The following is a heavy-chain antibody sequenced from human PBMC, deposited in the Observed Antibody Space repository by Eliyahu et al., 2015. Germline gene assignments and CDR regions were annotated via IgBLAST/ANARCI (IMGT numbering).Heavy chain of an antibody. V-gene: IGHV5-51*01. D-gene: IGHD2-2*01. CDR2: IHPGDFDP. Sequence: EVQLVQSGAEVKKPGESLKISCKGSGYSFNTYWIAWVRQMPGKGLEWMGIIHPGDFDPIYSPSFQGQVTISADKSITTAYLQWSSLKASDTAMYYCARRYCSSTSCYSPLDYWGQGTLVTVSS. J-gene: IGHJ4*02. CDR1: GYSFNTYW. CDR3: ARRYCSSTSCYSPLDY.